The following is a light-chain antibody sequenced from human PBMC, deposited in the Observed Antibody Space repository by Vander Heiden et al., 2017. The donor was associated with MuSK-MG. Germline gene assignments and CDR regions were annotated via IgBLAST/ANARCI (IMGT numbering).Light chain of an antibody. CDR1: QSVSSSY. CDR3: QQYGSSPWT. CDR2: DAS. J-gene: IGKJ1*01. V-gene: IGKV3D-20*01. Sequence: EIVLTQSPAPLSLSPGERATLSCRASQSVSSSYLAWYQQKPGLAPRLLIYDASSRATGIPDRFSGSGSGTDFTLTISRLQPEDFAVYYCQQYGSSPWTFGQGTKVEIK.